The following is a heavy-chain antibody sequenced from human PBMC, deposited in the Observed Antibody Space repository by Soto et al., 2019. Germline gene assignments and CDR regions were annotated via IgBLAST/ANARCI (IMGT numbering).Heavy chain of an antibody. CDR2: ISSSSSTI. V-gene: IGHV3-48*02. Sequence: EVQLVESGGGLVQPGGSLRLSCAASGFTFSSYSMNWARQAPGKGLEWVSYISSSSSTIYYADSVKGRFTISRDNAKNSLYLQMNSLRDEDTAVYYCAREHGVVGIWSGYYYFDYWGQGTLVTVSS. J-gene: IGHJ4*02. CDR1: GFTFSSYS. D-gene: IGHD3-3*01. CDR3: AREHGVVGIWSGYYYFDY.